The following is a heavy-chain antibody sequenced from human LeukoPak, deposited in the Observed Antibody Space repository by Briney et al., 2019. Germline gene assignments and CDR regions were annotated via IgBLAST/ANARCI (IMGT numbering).Heavy chain of an antibody. CDR3: ARSNNDGDYLGVGFDY. CDR2: INTNTGNP. D-gene: IGHD4-17*01. Sequence: ASVKVSCTTSGYTFISYAINWVRQAPGQGLEWMGWINTNTGNPTYAQGFTGRFVFSLDTSVSTAYLQISSLETEDTAIYYCARSNNDGDYLGVGFDYWGQGALVTVSS. V-gene: IGHV7-4-1*02. CDR1: GYTFISYA. J-gene: IGHJ4*02.